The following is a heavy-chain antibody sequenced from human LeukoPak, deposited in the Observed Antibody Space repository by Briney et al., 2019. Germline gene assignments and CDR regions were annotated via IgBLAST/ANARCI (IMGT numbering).Heavy chain of an antibody. CDR1: GYSFTSYW. J-gene: IGHJ4*02. Sequence: GESLKISCKCSGYSFTSYWIGWVRQMPGKGLEWMGIIYPGDSDTRYSPTFQGQVTISADKSISTAYLQWSSLKASDTAMYYCARHVGVENVDTARIDYWGQGTLVTVSS. CDR3: ARHVGVENVDTARIDY. D-gene: IGHD5-18*01. V-gene: IGHV5-51*01. CDR2: IYPGDSDT.